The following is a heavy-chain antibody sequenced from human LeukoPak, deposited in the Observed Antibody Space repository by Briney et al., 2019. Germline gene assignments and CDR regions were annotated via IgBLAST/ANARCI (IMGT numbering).Heavy chain of an antibody. V-gene: IGHV6-1*01. J-gene: IGHJ4*02. Sequence: SQTLSLTCAMFGDSVSSNSGAWNWIRQSPSRGLEWLGRAYYRSQWYNDYAFSVKGRIAINADTSKNHFSLQLNSVTPEDTAVYYCAREEAGTYGFQYWGQGTLVTVSS. D-gene: IGHD3-10*01. CDR1: GDSVSSNSGA. CDR2: AYYRSQWYN. CDR3: AREEAGTYGFQY.